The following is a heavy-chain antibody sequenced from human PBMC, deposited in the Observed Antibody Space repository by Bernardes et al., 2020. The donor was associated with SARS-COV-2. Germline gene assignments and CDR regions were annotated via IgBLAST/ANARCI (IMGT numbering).Heavy chain of an antibody. CDR3: ARDLGYCSSTSCFDFDY. J-gene: IGHJ4*02. D-gene: IGHD2-2*01. V-gene: IGHV3-21*01. CDR2: ISSSSSYI. Sequence: GSLRLSCAASGFTFSSYSMNWVRQAPGKGLEWVSSISSSSSYIYYADSVKGRFTISRDNAKNSLYLQMNSLRAEDTAVYYCARDLGYCSSTSCFDFDYWGQGTLVTVYS. CDR1: GFTFSSYS.